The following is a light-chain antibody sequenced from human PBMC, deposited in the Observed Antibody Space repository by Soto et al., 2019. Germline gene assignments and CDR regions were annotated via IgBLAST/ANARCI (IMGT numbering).Light chain of an antibody. V-gene: IGKV3-15*01. CDR3: QQYNNLPSWT. Sequence: EKVMTQSPATLSMSPGERATLSCRASQSVSSYLAWYQQKPGQAPRLLIYGASTRATGIPARFSGSGSGTEFTLTISSLQSEDFAVYYCQQYNNLPSWTFGQGTKVEIK. CDR2: GAS. J-gene: IGKJ1*01. CDR1: QSVSSY.